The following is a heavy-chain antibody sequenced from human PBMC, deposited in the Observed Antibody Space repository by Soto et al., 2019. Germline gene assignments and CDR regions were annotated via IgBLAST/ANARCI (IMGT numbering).Heavy chain of an antibody. V-gene: IGHV1-69*02. CDR3: AANYGSGSTHFAY. D-gene: IGHD3-10*01. CDR1: GDTFNFYT. CDR2: IIPMLGMS. Sequence: QVQLVQSGAEVKKPGSPVRVSCTASGDTFNFYTISWVRQVPGHGPEWMGRIIPMLGMSNYAQKFQGRVTIMADKSTSTVYMNLRGLTSEDTAVYYCAANYGSGSTHFAYWGRGTLVTVSS. J-gene: IGHJ4*02.